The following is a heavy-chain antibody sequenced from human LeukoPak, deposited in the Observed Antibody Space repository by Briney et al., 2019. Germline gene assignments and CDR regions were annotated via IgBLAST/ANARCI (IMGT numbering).Heavy chain of an antibody. J-gene: IGHJ5*02. CDR2: IYTSGST. CDR1: GGSISSGSYY. V-gene: IGHV4-61*02. Sequence: SETLSLTCTVSGGSISSGSYYWSWIRQPAGKGLEWIGRIYTSGSTNYNPSLKSRVTMSIDTSKNQFSLKLRSVTAADTAVYYCARSGRRGLLGTTVTSMRWFDPWGQGTLVTVSS. CDR3: ARSGRRGLLGTTVTSMRWFDP. D-gene: IGHD4-17*01.